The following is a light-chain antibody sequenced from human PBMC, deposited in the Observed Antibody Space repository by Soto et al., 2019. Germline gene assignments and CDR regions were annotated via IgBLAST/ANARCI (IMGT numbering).Light chain of an antibody. CDR1: SSDVGFYNY. CDR2: EVN. V-gene: IGLV2-8*01. J-gene: IGLJ2*01. CDR3: SSYAGINNLI. Sequence: QSALTQPPSASGSPGQSVTIPCTGTSSDVGFYNYVSWFQQHPGKAPKLIIYEVNKRPSGVPDRFSGSKSGNTASLTVSGLQAEDEADYYCSSYAGINNLIFGGGTKVTVL.